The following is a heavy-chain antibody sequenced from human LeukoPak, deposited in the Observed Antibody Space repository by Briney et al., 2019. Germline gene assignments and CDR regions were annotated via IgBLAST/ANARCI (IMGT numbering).Heavy chain of an antibody. CDR3: ARDDHSSGWYYGFDY. D-gene: IGHD6-19*01. V-gene: IGHV4-59*12. CDR2: IYYSGGT. CDR1: GGSISSYY. Sequence: PSETLSLTCTVSGGSISSYYWSWIRQPPGKGLEWIGYIYYSGGTYYNPSLKSRVTISVDTSKNQSSLKLSSVTAADTAVYYCARDDHSSGWYYGFDYWGQGTLVTVSS. J-gene: IGHJ4*02.